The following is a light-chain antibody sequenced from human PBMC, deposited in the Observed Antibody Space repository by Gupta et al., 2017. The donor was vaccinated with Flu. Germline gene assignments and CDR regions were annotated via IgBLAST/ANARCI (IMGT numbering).Light chain of an antibody. J-gene: IGLJ1*01. Sequence: QSALTQPPSASVSPGQSVTISCTGTSSDVGGYDYVSWYQHHPGKAPKVMIYEVNKRPSGVPDRFSGSKSGNSASLTVSGLQAEDEADYYCSSFAGNTYVFGTGTKVTVL. CDR3: SSFAGNTYV. CDR2: EVN. CDR1: SSDVGGYDY. V-gene: IGLV2-8*01.